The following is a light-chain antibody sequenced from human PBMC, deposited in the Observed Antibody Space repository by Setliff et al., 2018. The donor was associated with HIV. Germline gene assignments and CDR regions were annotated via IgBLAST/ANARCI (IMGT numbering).Light chain of an antibody. CDR3: ATWDDSLSGVV. Sequence: QSALTQPPSASGTPGQRVTISCSGSSSNIGSNYVYWYQQLPGTAPKLPIQRNDQRPSGVPDRFSGSKSGTSASLAISGLRSEDGADYYCATWDDSLSGVVFGGGTKVTVL. CDR2: RND. V-gene: IGLV1-47*01. J-gene: IGLJ2*01. CDR1: SSNIGSNY.